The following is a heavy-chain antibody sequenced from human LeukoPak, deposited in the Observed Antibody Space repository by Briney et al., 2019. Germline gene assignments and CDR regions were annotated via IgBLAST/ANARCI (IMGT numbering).Heavy chain of an antibody. J-gene: IGHJ6*03. CDR1: GGSISSYY. V-gene: IGHV4-4*07. CDR3: AREDIAAALPYYYYYMDV. CDR2: IYTSGST. Sequence: SETLSLTCTVSGGSISSYYWSWIRQPAGKGLEWIGRIYTSGSTNYNPSLKSRVTMSVDTSKNQLSLKLSSVTAADTAVYYCAREDIAAALPYYYYYMDVWGKGTTVTVSS. D-gene: IGHD6-13*01.